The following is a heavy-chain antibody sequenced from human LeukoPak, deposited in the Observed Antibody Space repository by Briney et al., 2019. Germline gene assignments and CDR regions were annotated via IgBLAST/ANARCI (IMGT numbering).Heavy chain of an antibody. J-gene: IGHJ1*01. Sequence: PGGSLRLSCAAPPLTFSTYDMNWVRQAPGKGLEWVSFISSSSGTIYYADSVRGRFTISRDNAKNSLYLQMNSVRVEDTAMYYCARDWALDSWGQGTLVTVSS. CDR2: ISSSSGTI. CDR1: PLTFSTYD. CDR3: ARDWALDS. D-gene: IGHD1-1*01. V-gene: IGHV3-48*01.